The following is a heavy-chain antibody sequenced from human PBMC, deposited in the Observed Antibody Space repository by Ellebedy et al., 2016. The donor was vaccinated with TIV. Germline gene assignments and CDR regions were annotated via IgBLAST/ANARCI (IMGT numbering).Heavy chain of an antibody. CDR2: ISGSATSI. D-gene: IGHD1-26*01. J-gene: IGHJ4*02. V-gene: IGHV3-23*01. CDR1: GFTFRSYA. CDR3: SSSRYLYSFGSTVVAY. Sequence: PGGSLRLSCAASGFTFRSYAMSWVRQAPGKGLEWVAGISGSATSITYADSVRGRFTISRDKSKNTLDLQMNSLRADATAVYHGSSSRYLYSFGSTVVAYWGQGTLVTVAS.